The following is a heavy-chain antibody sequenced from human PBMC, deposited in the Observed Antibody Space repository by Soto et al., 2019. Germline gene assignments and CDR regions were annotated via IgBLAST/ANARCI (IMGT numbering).Heavy chain of an antibody. J-gene: IGHJ4*02. V-gene: IGHV3-23*01. D-gene: IGHD3-10*01. CDR3: AKDIPYYYGSGSYFHY. CDR2: ISGSGGST. CDR1: GFTFSSYA. Sequence: GVSLRLSCAASGFTFSSYAMSWVRQAPGKGLEWVSAISGSGGSTYYADSVKGRFTISRDNSKNTLYLQMNSLRAEDTAVYYCAKDIPYYYGSGSYFHYWGQGTLVTVSS.